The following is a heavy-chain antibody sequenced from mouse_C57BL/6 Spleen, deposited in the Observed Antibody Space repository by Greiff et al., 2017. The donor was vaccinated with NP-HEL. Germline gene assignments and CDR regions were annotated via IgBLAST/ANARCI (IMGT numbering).Heavy chain of an antibody. D-gene: IGHD1-1*01. Sequence: VQLVESGAELVKPGASVKISCKASGYAFSSYWMNWVKQRPGKGLEWIGQIYPGDGDTNYNGKFKGKATLTADKSSSTAYMQLSSLTSEDSAVYFCARYYGSSYGYFDVWGTGTTVTVSS. J-gene: IGHJ1*03. CDR3: ARYYGSSYGYFDV. CDR1: GYAFSSYW. V-gene: IGHV1-80*01. CDR2: IYPGDGDT.